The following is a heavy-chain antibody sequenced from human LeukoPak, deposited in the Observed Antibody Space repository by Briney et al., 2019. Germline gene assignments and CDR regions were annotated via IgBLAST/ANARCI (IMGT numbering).Heavy chain of an antibody. CDR1: GFTFSSYG. Sequence: GGSLGLSCAASGFTFSSYGMHWVRQAPGKGLEWVAVIWYDGSNKYYADSVKGRFTISRDNAKNSLYLQMNSLRAEDTAVYYCARKTGYSSGWDFDYWGQGTLVTVSS. CDR3: ARKTGYSSGWDFDY. J-gene: IGHJ4*02. D-gene: IGHD6-19*01. CDR2: IWYDGSNK. V-gene: IGHV3-33*01.